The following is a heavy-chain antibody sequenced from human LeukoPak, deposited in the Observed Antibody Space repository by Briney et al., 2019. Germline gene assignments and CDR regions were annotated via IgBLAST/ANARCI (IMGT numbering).Heavy chain of an antibody. V-gene: IGHV4-59*11. CDR3: ARDLVTVTKGIDI. CDR2: ISYIGST. J-gene: IGHJ3*02. D-gene: IGHD4-17*01. Sequence: SETLSLTCAVSDDSFSSHYWTWIRQPPGKGLEWIGYISYIGSTNYNPSLKSRVTISIDTSRNQFSLRLSSVTAADTAVYYCARDLVTVTKGIDISGQATMVSVSS. CDR1: DDSFSSHY.